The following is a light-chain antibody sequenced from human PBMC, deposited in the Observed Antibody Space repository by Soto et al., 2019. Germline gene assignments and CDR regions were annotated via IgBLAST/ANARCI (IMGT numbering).Light chain of an antibody. V-gene: IGKV3-20*01. J-gene: IGKJ1*01. CDR3: QQYGSSGT. CDR1: QSVSGNS. Sequence: LTRTQGTQILSPGERATVSCRAGQSVSGNSLAWYQQRPGQATRLLIYDASNRATGIPDRFSGSGSGTVFTLTISRLEPGDLAVYYCQQYGSSGTFGQGTKVDIK. CDR2: DAS.